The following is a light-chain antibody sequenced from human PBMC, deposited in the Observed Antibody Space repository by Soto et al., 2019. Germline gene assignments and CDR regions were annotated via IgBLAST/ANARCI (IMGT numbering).Light chain of an antibody. CDR1: QSIRSY. V-gene: IGKV1-39*01. J-gene: IGKJ2*01. CDR3: QHSYSTPRT. Sequence: DIQMTQSPSSLSTSVGDIVTITCRASQSIRSYLNWYQQKPGKAPKLLIYAASVLQSGVPSRFSGRGSGTDFTLTISSLQPEDFATYYCQHSYSTPRTFGQGIKLEIK. CDR2: AAS.